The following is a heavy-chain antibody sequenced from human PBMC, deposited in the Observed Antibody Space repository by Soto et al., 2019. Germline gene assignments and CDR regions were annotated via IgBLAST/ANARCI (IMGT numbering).Heavy chain of an antibody. CDR1: GFTFSRFA. Sequence: EVQLLESGGGLVQPGGSLRLSCAASGFTFSRFAMNWVRQAPGKGLEGVSGIGDSGSTTYYADSVKGRFTISRDNSKNTLFLQMNSLRAEDTAIYYCAKDSLGDYYYYGMDVWGQGTTVTVSS. V-gene: IGHV3-23*01. CDR2: IGDSGSTT. CDR3: AKDSLGDYYYYGMDV. J-gene: IGHJ6*02. D-gene: IGHD2-15*01.